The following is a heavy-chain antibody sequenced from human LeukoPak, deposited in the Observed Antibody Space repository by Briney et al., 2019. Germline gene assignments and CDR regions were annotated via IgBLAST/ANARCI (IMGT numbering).Heavy chain of an antibody. Sequence: SETLSLTCTVSGYSISSGYYWGWIRQPPGKGLEWIGSIYHSGSTYYNPSLKSRVTISVDTSKNQFSLKLSSVTAADTAVYYCARDHVNWNDGGLDYWGQGTLVTVSS. J-gene: IGHJ4*02. D-gene: IGHD1-1*01. CDR2: IYHSGST. CDR1: GYSISSGYY. CDR3: ARDHVNWNDGGLDY. V-gene: IGHV4-38-2*02.